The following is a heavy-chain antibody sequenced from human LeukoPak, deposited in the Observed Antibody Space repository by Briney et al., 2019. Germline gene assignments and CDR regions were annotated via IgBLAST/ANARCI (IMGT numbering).Heavy chain of an antibody. CDR3: ARDSLGDVDF. CDR2: IRPDGSSR. Sequence: PGGSLRLSCAVSRLTITDYWMAWVRQAPGKGLEWVANIRPDGSSRNSMDSVNGRFTSSRDNAKNSLHLQLNSLRVEDSAVYYSARDSLGDVDFWGQGTLVTVSS. CDR1: RLTITDYW. V-gene: IGHV3-7*01. J-gene: IGHJ4*02.